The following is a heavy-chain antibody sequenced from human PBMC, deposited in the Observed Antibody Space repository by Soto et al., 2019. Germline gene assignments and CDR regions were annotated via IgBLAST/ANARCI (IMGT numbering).Heavy chain of an antibody. J-gene: IGHJ4*02. CDR1: GGSISSTSYA. CDR3: ARHVHNQGYEYYIDS. D-gene: IGHD3-3*01. V-gene: IGHV4-39*01. CDR2: IDYSGTI. Sequence: SETLDITCNASGGSISSTSYAWGWIRQSPGKGLEWIGTIDYSGTIYYNPSLKSRITISGDTSKNQISLKLSSVTAADTAVYYCARHVHNQGYEYYIDSWCQGTLVTVS.